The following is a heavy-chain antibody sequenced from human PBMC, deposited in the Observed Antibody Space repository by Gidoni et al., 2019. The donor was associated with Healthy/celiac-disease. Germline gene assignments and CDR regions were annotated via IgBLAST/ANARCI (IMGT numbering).Heavy chain of an antibody. CDR2: IYTSGST. J-gene: IGHJ6*02. D-gene: IGHD4-17*01. V-gene: IGHV4-61*02. CDR3: ARDDGDPPPHYYYGMDV. CDR1: GGSISSGSYY. Sequence: QVQLQESGPGLVKPSQTLSLTCTVSGGSISSGSYYWSWIRQPAGKGLEWIGRIYTSGSTNYNPSLKSRVTISVDTSKNQFSLKLSSVTAADTAVYYCARDDGDPPPHYYYGMDVWGQGTTVTVSS.